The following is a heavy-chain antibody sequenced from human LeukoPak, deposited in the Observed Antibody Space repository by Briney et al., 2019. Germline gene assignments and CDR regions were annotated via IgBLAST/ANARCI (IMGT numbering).Heavy chain of an antibody. CDR3: AKDARVYWVRYFDY. J-gene: IGHJ4*02. V-gene: IGHV3-23*01. CDR2: ISGSGGST. CDR1: RFTFSSYG. D-gene: IGHD1-26*01. Sequence: GGSLRLSCAASRFTFSSYGMSWVRQAPGKGLEWVSAISGSGGSTYYADSVKGRFTISRDNSKNTLYLQINSLRAGDTAVYYCAKDARVYWVRYFDYWGQGTLVTVSS.